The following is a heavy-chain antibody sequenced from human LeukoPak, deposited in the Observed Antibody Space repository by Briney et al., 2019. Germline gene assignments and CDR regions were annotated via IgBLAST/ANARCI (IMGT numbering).Heavy chain of an antibody. CDR1: GSSFGGYA. V-gene: IGHV3-23*01. Sequence: PGGSLRLSCAASGSSFGGYAMAWVRQAPGKGLEWISSISGSGATANYADSVRGRFIISRDNSANRLDLQMNSLRVEDAAVYYCAKDRAGYNVKGSDSWGQGTLVTVSS. CDR3: AKDRAGYNVKGSDS. CDR2: ISGSGATA. J-gene: IGHJ4*02. D-gene: IGHD5-24*01.